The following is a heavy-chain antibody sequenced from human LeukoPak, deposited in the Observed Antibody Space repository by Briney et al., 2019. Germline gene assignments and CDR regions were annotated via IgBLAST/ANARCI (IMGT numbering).Heavy chain of an antibody. V-gene: IGHV3-30*02. D-gene: IGHD2-15*01. J-gene: IGHJ5*02. CDR2: IRYDGSNK. CDR1: GFTFSSYG. CDR3: AKDPCGSCYEANWFDP. Sequence: PGGSLRLSCAASGFTFSSYGMHWVRQAPGKGLEWVAFIRYDGSNKYYADPVKGRFTISRDNSKNTLYLQMNSLRAEDTAVYYCAKDPCGSCYEANWFDPWGQGTLVTVSS.